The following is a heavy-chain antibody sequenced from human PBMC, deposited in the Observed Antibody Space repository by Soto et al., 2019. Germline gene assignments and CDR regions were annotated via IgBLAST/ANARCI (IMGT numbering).Heavy chain of an antibody. CDR3: VRGGPYCSSASCYDD. CDR1: RYTFTSYD. Sequence: GASVKVSCKASRYTFTSYDINWVRQATGQGLEWMGWMNPNSGNTGYAQKFQGRVTMTRDTSISTAYMELSSLRSEDTAVYYCVRGGPYCSSASCYDDWGQGTRVTVSS. D-gene: IGHD2-2*01. CDR2: MNPNSGNT. V-gene: IGHV1-8*01. J-gene: IGHJ4*02.